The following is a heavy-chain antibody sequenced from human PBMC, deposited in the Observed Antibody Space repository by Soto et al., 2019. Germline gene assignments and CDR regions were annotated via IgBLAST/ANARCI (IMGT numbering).Heavy chain of an antibody. CDR1: GGSISTYY. V-gene: IGHV4-59*01. D-gene: IGHD3-22*01. CDR3: ARSYTYYYDSSGYYLDY. Sequence: NPSETLSLTCTVSGGSISTYYWSWIRQPPGKGLEWIGYIYYSGSTNYNPSLKSRVTISVDTSKNQFSLKLSSVTAADTAVYYCARSYTYYYDSSGYYLDYWGQGTLVTVSS. CDR2: IYYSGST. J-gene: IGHJ4*02.